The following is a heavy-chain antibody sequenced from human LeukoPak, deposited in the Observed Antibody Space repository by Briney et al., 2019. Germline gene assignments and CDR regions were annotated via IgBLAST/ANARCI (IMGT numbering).Heavy chain of an antibody. CDR2: IYHSGST. CDR1: GYSISSGYY. J-gene: IGHJ4*02. V-gene: IGHV4-38-2*01. CDR3: ARGRRWLQSAPDY. Sequence: SETLSLTCAVSGYSISSGYYWGWIRQPPGKGLEWIGSIYHSGSTYYNPSLKSRVTISVDTSRNQFSLKLSSVTAADTAVYYCARGRRWLQSAPDYWGQGTLVTVSS. D-gene: IGHD5-24*01.